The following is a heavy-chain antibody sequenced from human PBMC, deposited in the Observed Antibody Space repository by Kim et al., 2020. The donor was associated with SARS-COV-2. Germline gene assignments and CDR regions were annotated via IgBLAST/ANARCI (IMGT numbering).Heavy chain of an antibody. D-gene: IGHD4-17*01. CDR2: ISYDGSNK. CDR3: AKLYGDYGMGAFDI. J-gene: IGHJ3*02. Sequence: GGSLRLSCAASGFTFSSYGMHWVRQAPGKGLEWVAVISYDGSNKYYADSVKGRFTISRDNSKNTLYLQMNSLRAEDTAVYYCAKLYGDYGMGAFDIWGQGTMVTVSS. CDR1: GFTFSSYG. V-gene: IGHV3-30*18.